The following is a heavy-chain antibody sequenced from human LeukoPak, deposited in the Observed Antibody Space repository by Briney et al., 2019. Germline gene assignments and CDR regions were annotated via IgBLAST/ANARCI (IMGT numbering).Heavy chain of an antibody. V-gene: IGHV3-30*02. D-gene: IGHD6-13*01. CDR2: IRYDGSNK. CDR3: AKDVHSSSWYSGAEYFQH. CDR1: GFTFSSYG. Sequence: AGGSLRLSCAASGFTFSSYGMHWVRQAPGKGLEWVAFIRYDGSNKYYADSVKGRFTISRDNSKNTLYLQMNSLRAEDTAVYYCAKDVHSSSWYSGAEYFQHWGQGTLVTVSS. J-gene: IGHJ1*01.